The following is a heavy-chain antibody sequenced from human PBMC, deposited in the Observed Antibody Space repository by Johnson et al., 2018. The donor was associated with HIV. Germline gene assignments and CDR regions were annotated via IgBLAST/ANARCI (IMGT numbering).Heavy chain of an antibody. Sequence: VQLVESGGGLVQPGGSLRLSCAASGFTFSSYAMSWVRQAPGKGLEWVSYISSSGSTIYYADSVKGRFPISRENAKNSLYLQMNSLRAGDTAVYYCARGGIAARIDAFDIWGQGTMVTVSS. D-gene: IGHD6-6*01. CDR1: GFTFSSYA. CDR3: ARGGIAARIDAFDI. V-gene: IGHV3-48*01. J-gene: IGHJ3*02. CDR2: ISSSGSTI.